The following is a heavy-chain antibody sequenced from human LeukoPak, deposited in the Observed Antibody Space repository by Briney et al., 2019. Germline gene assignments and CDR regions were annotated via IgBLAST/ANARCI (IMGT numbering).Heavy chain of an antibody. V-gene: IGHV1-18*01. J-gene: IGHJ3*02. CDR2: ISAYSGNT. D-gene: IGHD2-21*01. CDR1: GYTFTSYG. CDR3: ARVGLWWAGDAFDI. Sequence: GASVKVSCKASGYTFTSYGINWVRQAPGQGLEWMGWISAYSGNTNYAQYLQGRVTMTTDTSTSTAYMELRSLRSDDTAVYYCARVGLWWAGDAFDIWGQGTMVTVSS.